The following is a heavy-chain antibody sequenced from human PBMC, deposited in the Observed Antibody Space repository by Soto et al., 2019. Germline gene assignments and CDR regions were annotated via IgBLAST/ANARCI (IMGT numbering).Heavy chain of an antibody. V-gene: IGHV3-23*01. Sequence: GGSLRLSCAASGFTFSSYAMSWVRQAPGKGLEWVSDISGSGGSTYYADSVKGRFTISRDNSKNTLYLQMNSLRAEDTAVYYCAKVVGSSWYAFDIWGQGTMVTVSS. CDR2: ISGSGGST. CDR1: GFTFSSYA. J-gene: IGHJ3*02. CDR3: AKVVGSSWYAFDI. D-gene: IGHD6-13*01.